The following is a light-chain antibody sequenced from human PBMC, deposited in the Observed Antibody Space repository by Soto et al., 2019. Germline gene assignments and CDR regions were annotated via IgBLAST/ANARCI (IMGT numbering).Light chain of an antibody. CDR1: QTVRNNY. CDR2: DAS. Sequence: EIVMTQSPVTLSLSPGERATLSCRASQTVRNNYLAWYQQKPGQAPRLLIYDASSRATGIPDRFSGGGSGTDFTLTISRLEPEDSAVYYCQQYGRSPLTFGGGTKVDIK. CDR3: QQYGRSPLT. V-gene: IGKV3-20*01. J-gene: IGKJ4*01.